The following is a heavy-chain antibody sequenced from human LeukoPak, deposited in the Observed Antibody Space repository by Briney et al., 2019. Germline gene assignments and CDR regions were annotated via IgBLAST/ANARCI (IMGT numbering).Heavy chain of an antibody. CDR2: IKEDGSER. CDR3: ATWKTSDAFDI. D-gene: IGHD1-1*01. J-gene: IGHJ3*02. V-gene: IGHV3-7*01. Sequence: AGGSLRLSCAASGFTFNSYWMSWVRQAPGKGLEWVANIKEDGSERDYVDSVKGRFTISRDNAKNSLYLQMNSLRVEDTAVYYCATWKTSDAFDIWGQGTMVTVSS. CDR1: GFTFNSYW.